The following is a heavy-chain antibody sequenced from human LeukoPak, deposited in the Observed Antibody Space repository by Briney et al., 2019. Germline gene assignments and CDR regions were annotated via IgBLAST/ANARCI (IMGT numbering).Heavy chain of an antibody. D-gene: IGHD3-9*01. CDR2: INPNHGDT. J-gene: IGHJ4*02. CDR3: ARSPHTLTGENFDY. CDR1: GYTFTGYY. Sequence: ASVKVSCKASGYTFTGYYMHWVRQAPGQGLEWMGWINPNHGDTNYAQKFQDRVSMTRDTSISTAYMQLSRLRSDDTAVDYCARSPHTLTGENFDYWGQGTLLTVSS. V-gene: IGHV1-2*02.